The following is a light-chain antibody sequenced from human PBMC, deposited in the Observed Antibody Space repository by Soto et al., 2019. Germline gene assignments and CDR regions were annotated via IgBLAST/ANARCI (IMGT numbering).Light chain of an antibody. CDR1: SSDVGSYNL. V-gene: IGLV2-23*01. CDR2: EGS. Sequence: QSVLTQPASVSGSPGQSITISCTGTSSDVGSYNLVSWYQQYPGKAPKVMIYEGSKRPSGVSNRFSGSKSGNTASLTISGLQAEDEADYYCCSYAASSTNYVFGTGTKLTVL. J-gene: IGLJ1*01. CDR3: CSYAASSTNYV.